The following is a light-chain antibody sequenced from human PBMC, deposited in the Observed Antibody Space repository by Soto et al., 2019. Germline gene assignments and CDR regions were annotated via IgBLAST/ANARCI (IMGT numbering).Light chain of an antibody. V-gene: IGKV3-20*01. CDR2: GAS. CDR1: HSVTSNY. J-gene: IGKJ1*01. CDR3: QQYGSSPTT. Sequence: EVVLTQSPGTLSLSPGERATLSCRASHSVTSNYLAWYQQTPGQAPRLLFFGASIRATGVPDRFSGSGSGADFTLNISRLEPEDSAVYHCQQYGSSPTTFGQGTKVEIK.